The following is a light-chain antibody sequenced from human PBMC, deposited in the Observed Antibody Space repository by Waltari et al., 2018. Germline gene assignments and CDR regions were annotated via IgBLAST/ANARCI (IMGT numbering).Light chain of an antibody. J-gene: IGLJ2*01. Sequence: SYVVTQPPSVSVAPGQTATITCEGDNIRSKNVNWYQQEPGQAPVVVVYEDSDRPSGIPERFSGSNAGNTATLTSSRVEAGDEADYYCQVWDPNSDRQVFGGGTKLTVL. V-gene: IGLV3-21*02. CDR2: EDS. CDR1: NIRSKN. CDR3: QVWDPNSDRQV.